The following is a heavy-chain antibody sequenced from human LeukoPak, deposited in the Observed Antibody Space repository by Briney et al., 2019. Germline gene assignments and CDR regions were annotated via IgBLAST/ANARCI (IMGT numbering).Heavy chain of an antibody. Sequence: PSETLSLTCTVSGGSISGYYWSWIRQPAGKGLEWIGRMSTSGNSNYIPSLVSRVTMPVDTSKNQFSLNLGSVTAADTAVYYCARESGSMRWFDPWGQGTLVTVSS. D-gene: IGHD6-25*01. J-gene: IGHJ5*02. CDR3: ARESGSMRWFDP. V-gene: IGHV4-4*07. CDR2: MSTSGNS. CDR1: GGSISGYY.